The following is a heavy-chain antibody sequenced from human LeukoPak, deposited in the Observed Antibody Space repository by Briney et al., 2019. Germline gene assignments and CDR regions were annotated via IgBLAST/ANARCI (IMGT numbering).Heavy chain of an antibody. CDR3: ARESESYDSSGSTFNY. V-gene: IGHV3-30*04. CDR2: ISYDGSNK. D-gene: IGHD3-22*01. J-gene: IGHJ4*02. Sequence: PGRSLRPSCAASGFTFSSYAMHWVRQAPGKGLEWVAVISYDGSNKYYADPVKGRFTISRDNSKNTLFLQMNSLRAEDTAVYYCARESESYDSSGSTFNYWGQGTLVTVSS. CDR1: GFTFSSYA.